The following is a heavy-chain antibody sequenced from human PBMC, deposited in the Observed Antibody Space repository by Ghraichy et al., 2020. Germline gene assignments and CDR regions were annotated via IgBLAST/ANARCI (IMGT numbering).Heavy chain of an antibody. D-gene: IGHD3-22*01. V-gene: IGHV4-4*02. CDR1: GDSIRRGYW. CDR3: ARGDYNTSGYDYGLRAFHI. Sequence: SETLSLTCTVSGDSIRRGYWWSWVRQSPGKGLEWIGEIYESGSNNYSPSLKSRVSMSVDKSKNQFSLNLRTVTAADTAVYYCARGDYNTSGYDYGLRAFHIWGQGTMVTVSS. J-gene: IGHJ3*02. CDR2: IYESGSN.